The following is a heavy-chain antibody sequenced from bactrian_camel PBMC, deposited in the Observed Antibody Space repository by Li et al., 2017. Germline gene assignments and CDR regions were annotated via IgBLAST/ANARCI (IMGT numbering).Heavy chain of an antibody. CDR2: ICTGGDRT. CDR1: GYSYSSIC. V-gene: IGHV3S54*01. J-gene: IGHJ6*01. D-gene: IGHD3*01. Sequence: VQLVESGGGSVQTGASLRLSCVASGYSYSSICMGWFRLAPGKQREGVAAICTGGDRTYYADSVKGRFTISQDNAKKTVYLQMNSLNPGDTAMYYCAAGGEIYCRDSHCLLADFRYWGQGTQVTVS. CDR3: AAGGEIYCRDSHCLLADFRY.